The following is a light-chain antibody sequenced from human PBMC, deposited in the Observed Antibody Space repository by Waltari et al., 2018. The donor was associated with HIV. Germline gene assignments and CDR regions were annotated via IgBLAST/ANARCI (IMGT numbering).Light chain of an antibody. CDR2: KDI. CDR3: QSTDYDGTWV. J-gene: IGLJ3*02. V-gene: IGLV3-25*03. Sequence: SYDLTQTPSVSVSPGHTARTNCSTVALPKKYSSWHRQKAGQAPMLLIYKDIERPSGIPERISGSGSGTGVTLTITDVQAEDEGDYFCQSTDYDGTWVFGGGTKLTVL. CDR1: ALPKKY.